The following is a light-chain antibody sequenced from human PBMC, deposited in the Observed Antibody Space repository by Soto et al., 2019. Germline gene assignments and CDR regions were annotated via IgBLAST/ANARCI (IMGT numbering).Light chain of an antibody. J-gene: IGLJ2*01. CDR1: SSNIGNNY. Sequence: QAVLTQPPSVSAAPGPKVTISCSGSSSNIGNNYVSWYQQLPGTAPKLLIYDNNKPPSGIPDRFSGSKSGTSATLGITGLQAGDEADYYCGTWDSSRSAVVFGGGTKLTVL. CDR3: GTWDSSRSAVV. CDR2: DNN. V-gene: IGLV1-51*01.